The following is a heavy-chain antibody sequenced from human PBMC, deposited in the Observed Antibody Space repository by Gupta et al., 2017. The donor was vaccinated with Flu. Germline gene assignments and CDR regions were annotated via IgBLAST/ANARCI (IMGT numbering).Heavy chain of an antibody. J-gene: IGHJ4*02. V-gene: IGHV4-31*03. Sequence: QEQLQESGPGLVKPSQTLSLTCTVSGVSISSDNYYWNWIRQHPGKGLEWIGYINYSGSTYYNPSLKSRLTISVDTSESQFSLKVTSVTAADTAVYYCARSVPYGSGGSCCNFDYGGQGILVTVSA. CDR3: ARSVPYGSGGSCCNFDY. CDR2: INYSGST. CDR1: GVSISSDNYY. D-gene: IGHD2-15*01.